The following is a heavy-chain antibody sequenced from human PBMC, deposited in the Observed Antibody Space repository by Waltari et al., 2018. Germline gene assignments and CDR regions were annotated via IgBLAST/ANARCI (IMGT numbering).Heavy chain of an antibody. CDR2: INPNMGST. V-gene: IGHV1-2*02. CDR1: GYSFTGTL. CDR3: ATKGVVLPATFDY. Sequence: QVQLVQSGAELREPGASVKVSCKASGYSFTGTLIHWVRQAPGQGLEWMGWINPNMGSTKYAQKFQGRVTMTRDTSISTAYVELSSLRIDDTAVYYCATKGVVLPATFDYWGQGTLVTVSS. J-gene: IGHJ4*02. D-gene: IGHD2-15*01.